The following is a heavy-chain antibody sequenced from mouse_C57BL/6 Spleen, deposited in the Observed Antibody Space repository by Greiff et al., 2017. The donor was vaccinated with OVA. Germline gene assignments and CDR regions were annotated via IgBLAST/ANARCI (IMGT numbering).Heavy chain of an antibody. J-gene: IGHJ3*01. CDR2: IRNKANGYTT. V-gene: IGHV7-3*01. CDR1: GFTFTDYY. CDR3: ARSDYYGSSQFAY. Sequence: EVQLVESGGGLVQPGGSLSLSCAASGFTFTDYYMSWVRQPPGKALEWLGFIRNKANGYTTEYSASVKGRFTISRDNSQSIRYLQMNALRAEDSATYYCARSDYYGSSQFAYWGQGTLVTVSA. D-gene: IGHD1-1*01.